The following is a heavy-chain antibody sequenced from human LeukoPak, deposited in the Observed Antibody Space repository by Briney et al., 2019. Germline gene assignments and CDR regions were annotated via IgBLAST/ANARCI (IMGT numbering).Heavy chain of an antibody. CDR3: AKDPGNNDDYVWGSYRPRTDY. J-gene: IGHJ4*02. V-gene: IGHV3-23*01. D-gene: IGHD3-16*02. Sequence: QPGGSLRLSCAASGFTFSSYAMSWVRQAPGEGLEWVSAISGSGGSTYYADSVKGRFTISRDNSKNTLYLQMNSLRAEDTAVYYCAKDPGNNDDYVWGSYRPRTDYWGQGTLVTVSS. CDR1: GFTFSSYA. CDR2: ISGSGGST.